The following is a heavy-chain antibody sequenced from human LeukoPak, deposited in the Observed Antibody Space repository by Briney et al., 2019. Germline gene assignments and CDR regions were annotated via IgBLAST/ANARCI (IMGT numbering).Heavy chain of an antibody. CDR3: ARGNPDDYVWGSYRLDY. J-gene: IGHJ4*02. Sequence: SETLSLTCTVSGGSISSGDYYWSWIRQPPGKGLEWIGYIYYSGSTYYNPSLKSRVTISVDTSKNQLSLKLSSVTAADTAVYYCARGNPDDYVWGSYRLDYWGQGTLVTVSS. CDR2: IYYSGST. CDR1: GGSISSGDYY. D-gene: IGHD3-16*02. V-gene: IGHV4-30-4*01.